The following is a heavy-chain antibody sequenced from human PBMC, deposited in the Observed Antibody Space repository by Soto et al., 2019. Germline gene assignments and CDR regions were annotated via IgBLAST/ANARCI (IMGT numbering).Heavy chain of an antibody. D-gene: IGHD2-15*01. V-gene: IGHV3-33*01. CDR1: GFTFSSYG. CDR3: ARAPEAVVVAALDL. CDR2: IWYDGSNK. Sequence: QVQLVESGGGVVQPGRSLRLSCAASGFTFSSYGMHWVRQAPGKGLECVAVIWYDGSNKYYADSVKGRFTISRDNSKHTLYLQMNSLRAEDTAVYYCARAPEAVVVAALDLWGQGTLVTVSS. J-gene: IGHJ4*02.